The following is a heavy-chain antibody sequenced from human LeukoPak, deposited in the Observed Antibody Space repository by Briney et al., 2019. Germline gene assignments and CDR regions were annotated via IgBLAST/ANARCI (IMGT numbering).Heavy chain of an antibody. V-gene: IGHV1-2*02. CDR2: INPNSGGT. D-gene: IGHD3-10*01. CDR3: ARGHGYSYGYLHYYGSGRAFDP. Sequence: ASVKVSCKASGYTFTGYYMHWVRQAPGQGLEWMGWINPNSGGTNYAQKFQGGVTMTRDTSISTAYMELSRLRSDDTAVYYCARGHGYSYGYLHYYGSGRAFDPWGQGTLVTVSS. J-gene: IGHJ5*02. CDR1: GYTFTGYY.